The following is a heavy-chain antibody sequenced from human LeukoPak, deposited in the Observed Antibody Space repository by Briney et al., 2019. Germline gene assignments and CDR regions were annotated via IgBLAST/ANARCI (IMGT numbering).Heavy chain of an antibody. CDR3: ARVESIAVASGAFDI. J-gene: IGHJ3*02. Sequence: ASVKVSCKASGYTFTGYYMHWVRQAPGQGLEWMGWINPNSGGTNYAQKFQGRVTMTRDTSISTAYMELSRLRSDDTAVYYCARVESIAVASGAFDIWGQGTMVTVSS. CDR1: GYTFTGYY. V-gene: IGHV1-2*02. D-gene: IGHD6-19*01. CDR2: INPNSGGT.